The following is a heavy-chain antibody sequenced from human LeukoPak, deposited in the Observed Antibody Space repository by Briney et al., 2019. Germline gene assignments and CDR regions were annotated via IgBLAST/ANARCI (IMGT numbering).Heavy chain of an antibody. J-gene: IGHJ4*02. Sequence: SETLSLTCTVSGGSISSSSYYWGWIRQPPGKGLEWIGSIYYSGSTYYNPSLKSRVTISVDTSKNQFSLKLSSVTAADTAVYYSARARPGGGADYWGQGTLVTVSS. CDR1: GGSISSSSYY. CDR3: ARARPGGGADY. V-gene: IGHV4-39*01. CDR2: IYYSGST. D-gene: IGHD2-8*02.